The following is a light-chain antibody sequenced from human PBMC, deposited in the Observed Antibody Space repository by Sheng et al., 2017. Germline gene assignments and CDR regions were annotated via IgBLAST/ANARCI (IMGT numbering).Light chain of an antibody. CDR2: DVS. Sequence: QSALTQPASVSGSPGQSITISYTGSSSDIGSYSYVSWYQQHPGKAPKLIIYDVSERPSGISDRFFGFKSGITASLTISGLQPEDEADYYCSSYTTTNTLVFGGGTKLSVL. V-gene: IGLV2-14*03. CDR3: SSYTTTNTLV. J-gene: IGLJ2*01. CDR1: SSDIGSYSY.